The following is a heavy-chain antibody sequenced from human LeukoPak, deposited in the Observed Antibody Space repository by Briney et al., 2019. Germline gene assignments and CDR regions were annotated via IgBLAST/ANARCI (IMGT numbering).Heavy chain of an antibody. V-gene: IGHV1-69*13. CDR3: AREYYYDSSGYSNWFDP. CDR1: GGTFSSYA. CDR2: IIPIFGTA. D-gene: IGHD3-22*01. J-gene: IGHJ5*02. Sequence: SVKVSCKASGGTFSSYAISWVRQAPGQGLEWMGGIIPIFGTANYAQKFQGRVTITADESTSTAYMELSSLRSEDTAVYYCAREYYYDSSGYSNWFDPWGQGTLVTVSS.